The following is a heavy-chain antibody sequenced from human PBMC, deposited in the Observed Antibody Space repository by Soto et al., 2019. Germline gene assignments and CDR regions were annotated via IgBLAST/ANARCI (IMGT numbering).Heavy chain of an antibody. V-gene: IGHV3-23*01. CDR1: RFTFSGYS. J-gene: IGHJ4*02. CDR2: ISCIGGTP. CDR3: ASQVPAQAHIDY. Sequence: PGGSLRLSWESSRFTFSGYSMRWVRHSPGTGLEWVSAISCIGGTPYYADSLKGRFTISRENYKNTLYLQINSLRAEDTAVYYCASQVPAQAHIDYWGQGALVTVSS. D-gene: IGHD1-1*01.